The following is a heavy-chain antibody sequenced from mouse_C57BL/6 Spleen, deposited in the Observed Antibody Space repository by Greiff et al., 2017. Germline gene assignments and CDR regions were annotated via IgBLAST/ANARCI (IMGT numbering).Heavy chain of an antibody. CDR2: IHPNSGST. CDR1: GYTFTSYW. J-gene: IGHJ2*01. Sequence: QVQLQQPGAELVKPGASVKLSCKASGYTFTSYWMHWVKQRPGQGLEWIGMIHPNSGSTNYNEKFKSKATLTVDKSSSTAYMQLSSLTSEDSAVYYCARLGRTTVVAFDYWGQGTTLTVSS. D-gene: IGHD1-1*01. CDR3: ARLGRTTVVAFDY. V-gene: IGHV1-64*01.